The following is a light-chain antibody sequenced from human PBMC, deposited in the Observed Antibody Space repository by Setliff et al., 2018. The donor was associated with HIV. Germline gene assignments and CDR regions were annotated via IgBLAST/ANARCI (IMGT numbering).Light chain of an antibody. CDR2: EVS. Sequence: QSVLTQPASVSGSPGQAITISCSGTSSDVGAYNYVSWYQQHPGKAPKVMIYEVSKRPSGVPDRFSGSKSGNTASLTVSGLQAEDEADYYCSSYAGTNNWGVFGTGTKV. CDR1: SSDVGAYNY. J-gene: IGLJ1*01. CDR3: SSYAGTNNWGV. V-gene: IGLV2-8*01.